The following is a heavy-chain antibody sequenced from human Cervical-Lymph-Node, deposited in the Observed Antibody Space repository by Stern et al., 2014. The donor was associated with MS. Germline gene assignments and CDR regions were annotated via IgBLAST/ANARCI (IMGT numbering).Heavy chain of an antibody. Sequence: QLQESGSGLVRPSQTLSLTCTVSGGSVSSGGYTWSWLRQPPGEGLEWIGYIYEDESSYYNPSLKSRVTISIDRSKNQFSLRLSSMTAADTALYYCARVVRFLEWVPFDPWGQGSLVTVSS. CDR3: ARVVRFLEWVPFDP. D-gene: IGHD3-3*01. V-gene: IGHV4-30-2*01. CDR1: GGSVSSGGYT. CDR2: IYEDESS. J-gene: IGHJ5*02.